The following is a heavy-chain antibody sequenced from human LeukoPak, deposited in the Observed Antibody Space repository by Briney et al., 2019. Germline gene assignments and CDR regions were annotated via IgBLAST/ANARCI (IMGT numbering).Heavy chain of an antibody. V-gene: IGHV3-30*04. D-gene: IGHD3-10*02. CDR1: GFIFSNYA. Sequence: GGSLRLSCAASGFIFSNYAMHWVRQAPGKGLEWVAVISYDGSNEYYADSVKGRFTISRDNAKNSLYLQMNSLRAEDTAVYYCAELGITKIGGVWGKGATVTISS. CDR2: ISYDGSNE. CDR3: AELGITKIGGV. J-gene: IGHJ6*04.